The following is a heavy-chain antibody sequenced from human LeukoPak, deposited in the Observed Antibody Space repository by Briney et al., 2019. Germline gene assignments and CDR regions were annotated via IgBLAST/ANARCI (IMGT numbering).Heavy chain of an antibody. CDR3: ARGVGGIDYFAY. CDR1: GGTFSSYA. D-gene: IGHD4-23*01. V-gene: IGHV1-69*04. J-gene: IGHJ4*02. Sequence: VASVKVSCKASGGTFSSYAISWVRQAPGQGLEWMGRIIPILGIANYAQKFQGRVTITADKSTSTAYMELSSLRSEDTAVYYCARGVGGIDYFAYWGQGTLVTVSS. CDR2: IIPILGIA.